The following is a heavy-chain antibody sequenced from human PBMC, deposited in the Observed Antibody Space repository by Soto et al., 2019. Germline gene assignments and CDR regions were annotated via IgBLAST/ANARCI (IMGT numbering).Heavy chain of an antibody. CDR3: ARAGSSWYLYYYGMDV. CDR2: INHSGST. D-gene: IGHD6-13*01. J-gene: IGHJ6*02. CDR1: GGSFSGYY. V-gene: IGHV4-34*01. Sequence: SETLSLTCAVYGGSFSGYYWSWIRQPPGKGLEWIGEINHSGSTNYNPSLKSRVTISVDTSKNQFSLKLSSVTAADTAVYYCARAGSSWYLYYYGMDVWGQGTTVT.